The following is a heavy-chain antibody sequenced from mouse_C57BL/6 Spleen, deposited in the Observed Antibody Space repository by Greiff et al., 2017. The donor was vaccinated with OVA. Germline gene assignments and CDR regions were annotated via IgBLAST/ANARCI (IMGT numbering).Heavy chain of an antibody. CDR3: AANWGY. CDR2: INPSTGGT. D-gene: IGHD4-1*01. V-gene: IGHV1-42*01. CDR1: GYSFTGYY. Sequence: EVKLEESGPELVKPGASVKISCKASGYSFTGYYMNWVKQSPEKSLEWIGEINPSTGGTTYNQKFKAKATLTVDKSSSTAYMQLKSLTSEDSAVYYCAANWGYWGQGTTLTVSS. J-gene: IGHJ2*01.